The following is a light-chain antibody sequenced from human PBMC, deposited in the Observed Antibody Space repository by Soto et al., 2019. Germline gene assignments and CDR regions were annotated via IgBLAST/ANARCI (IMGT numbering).Light chain of an antibody. V-gene: IGLV2-14*03. CDR1: SSDVGTYNF. CDR2: DVS. Sequence: QSVLTQPASVSGSPGQSITISCTGTSSDVGTYNFVSWYQQHPGKAPKLMIYDVSNRPSGVSNRFSGSKSGDTASLTISGLQADDEAAYYCCSYTSTNTFVFGGGTKLTVL. CDR3: CSYTSTNTFV. J-gene: IGLJ2*01.